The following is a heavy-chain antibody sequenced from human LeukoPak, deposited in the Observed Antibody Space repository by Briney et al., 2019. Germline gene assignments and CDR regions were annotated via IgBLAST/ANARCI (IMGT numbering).Heavy chain of an antibody. CDR3: AREPGTTLDY. V-gene: IGHV3-53*01. Sequence: PGGSLRLSCAASGFTVSSSYMSWVRQAPGKGLEWVSVIYSGGRTDYTDSVKGRFTISGDKSKNTLYLQMNGLRVEDTAVYYCAREPGTTLDYWGQGTLVTVSS. J-gene: IGHJ4*02. D-gene: IGHD1-14*01. CDR2: IYSGGRT. CDR1: GFTVSSSY.